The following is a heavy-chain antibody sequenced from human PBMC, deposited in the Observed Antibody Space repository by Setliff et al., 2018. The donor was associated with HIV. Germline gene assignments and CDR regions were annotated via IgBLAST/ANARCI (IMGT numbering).Heavy chain of an antibody. CDR1: GSTFSSYW. CDR2: INSDGSST. V-gene: IGHV3-74*01. CDR3: ARDKGTAMVSSFYYYYYMDV. D-gene: IGHD5-18*01. Sequence: PGGSLRLSCAASGSTFSSYWMHWVRQAPGKGLVWVSRINSDGSSTSYADSVKGRFTISRDNAKNTLYLQMNSLRAEDTAVYYCARDKGTAMVSSFYYYYYMDVWGKGTTVTVSS. J-gene: IGHJ6*03.